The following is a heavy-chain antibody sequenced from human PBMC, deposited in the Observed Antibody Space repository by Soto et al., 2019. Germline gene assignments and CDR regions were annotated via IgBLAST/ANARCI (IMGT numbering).Heavy chain of an antibody. CDR1: GGSFSGYY. Sequence: QVQLQQWGAGLLKPSETLSLTCAVYGGSFSGYYWSWIRQPPGQGLEWIGEINHSGSTNNNPSLKSRVTLSVDTSKNQFSLKLSSVTAADTAVYYWARSAHYIGRAYYFDYWGQGTLVTVSS. D-gene: IGHD2-15*01. J-gene: IGHJ4*02. CDR2: INHSGST. V-gene: IGHV4-34*01. CDR3: ARSAHYIGRAYYFDY.